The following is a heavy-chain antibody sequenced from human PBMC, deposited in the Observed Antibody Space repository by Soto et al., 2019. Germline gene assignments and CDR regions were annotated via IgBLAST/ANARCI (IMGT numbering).Heavy chain of an antibody. V-gene: IGHV4-34*01. D-gene: IGHD2-15*01. J-gene: IGHJ2*01. Sequence: SETLSLTCAVYVGSFSGYYWSWIRQPPGKGLEWIGEINHSGSTSYNPSLKSRVTISIDTSKNQFSLKLSSVTAADTAVYYCARVVVVVAATRVFRYFDLWGRGTLVTVSS. CDR1: VGSFSGYY. CDR3: ARVVVVVAATRVFRYFDL. CDR2: INHSGST.